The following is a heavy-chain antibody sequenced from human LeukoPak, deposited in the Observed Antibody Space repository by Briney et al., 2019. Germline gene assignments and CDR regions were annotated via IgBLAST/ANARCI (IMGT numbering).Heavy chain of an antibody. V-gene: IGHV1-2*02. J-gene: IGHJ6*03. CDR1: GYTFTGYY. D-gene: IGHD6-13*01. Sequence: ASVKVSCKASGYTFTGYYMHWVRQAPGQGLEWMGWINPNSGSTNYAQKFQGRVTMTRDTSISTAYMELSRLRSDDTAVYYCARDQQQLVRGYYYYYMDVWGKGTTVTVSS. CDR2: INPNSGST. CDR3: ARDQQQLVRGYYYYYMDV.